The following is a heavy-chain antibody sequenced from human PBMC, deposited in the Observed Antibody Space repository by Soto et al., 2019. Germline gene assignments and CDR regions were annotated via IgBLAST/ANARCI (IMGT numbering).Heavy chain of an antibody. CDR1: GFTFSSYG. D-gene: IGHD6-19*01. Sequence: ESGGGVVQPGRSLRLSCAASGFTFSSYGMHWVRQAPGKGLEWVAVILYDGSKKYYADSVKGRFTISRDNSKKALYLQMSSLRAADTALYYCVKDGSSGWPYFDDMDVWGRGTTVTVSS. CDR2: ILYDGSKK. CDR3: VKDGSSGWPYFDDMDV. J-gene: IGHJ6*02. V-gene: IGHV3-30*18.